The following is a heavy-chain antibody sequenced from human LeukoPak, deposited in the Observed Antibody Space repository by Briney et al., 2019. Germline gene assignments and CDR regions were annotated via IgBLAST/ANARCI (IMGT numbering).Heavy chain of an antibody. Sequence: GGSLRLSCAASGFTFSDYYMSWIRQAPGKGLEWVSYISSSSSYTNYADSVKGRFTISIDNAKNSLYLQMNSLRAEDTAVYYCARDISYGGNYDAFDIWGQGTMVTVSS. V-gene: IGHV3-11*05. CDR2: ISSSSSYT. CDR1: GFTFSDYY. D-gene: IGHD4-23*01. CDR3: ARDISYGGNYDAFDI. J-gene: IGHJ3*02.